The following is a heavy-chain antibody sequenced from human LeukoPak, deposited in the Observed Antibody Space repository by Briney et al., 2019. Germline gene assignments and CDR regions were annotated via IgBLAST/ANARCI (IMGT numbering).Heavy chain of an antibody. CDR1: GFTFDDYA. D-gene: IGHD3-10*01. Sequence: GGSLRLSCAASGFTFDDYAMHWVRQAPGEGLEWVSLISWDGGSTYYADSVKGRFTISRDNNKDSLYLQMNSLRNEDTALYYCAKDWAGGSGSYLDYWGQGTLVTVSS. CDR2: ISWDGGST. CDR3: AKDWAGGSGSYLDY. V-gene: IGHV3-43D*03. J-gene: IGHJ4*02.